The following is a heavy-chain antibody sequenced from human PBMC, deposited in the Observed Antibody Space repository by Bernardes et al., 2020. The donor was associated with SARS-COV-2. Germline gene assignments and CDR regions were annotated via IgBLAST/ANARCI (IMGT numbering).Heavy chain of an antibody. CDR1: GFTVSSNY. CDR3: ARGITGTVFYYYYGMDV. J-gene: IGHJ6*02. V-gene: IGHV3-53*01. CDR2: IYSGGST. D-gene: IGHD1-20*01. Sequence: GGSLRLSCAASGFTVSSNYMSWVRQAPGKGLEWVSVIYSGGSTYYADSVKGRFTISRDNSKNTLYLQMNSLRAEDTAVYYCARGITGTVFYYYYGMDVWGQGTTVTVSS.